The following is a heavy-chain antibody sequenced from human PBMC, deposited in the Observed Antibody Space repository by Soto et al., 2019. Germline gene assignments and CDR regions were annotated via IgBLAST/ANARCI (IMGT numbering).Heavy chain of an antibody. D-gene: IGHD3-22*01. CDR1: GYTFTTNG. CDR3: ARGPTDYYDNSGNYFLDY. J-gene: IGHJ4*02. CDR2: ISTYNGNT. Sequence: QVQLVQSGAEVKKPGASVKVSCKASGYTFTTNGMSWVRQAPGQGLDWMGWISTYNGNTKYAERLQGRVTMTTDTTTSTAYMELRSLRYDDTAVYYCARGPTDYYDNSGNYFLDYWGQGTLVTVSS. V-gene: IGHV1-18*01.